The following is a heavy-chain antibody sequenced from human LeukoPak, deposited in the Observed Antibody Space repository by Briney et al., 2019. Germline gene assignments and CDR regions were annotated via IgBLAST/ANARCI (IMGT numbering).Heavy chain of an antibody. CDR1: GFTFSNYA. Sequence: GGSLRLSCAASGFTFSNYAMSWVRQAPGKGLEWVSTISGSGGSSYYGDSVKGRFTNSRDNSKNTLYLQMNSLRAEDTAVYYCAKEALYSSIDYWGQGTLVTVSS. CDR3: AKEALYSSIDY. J-gene: IGHJ4*02. D-gene: IGHD2-2*01. CDR2: ISGSGGSS. V-gene: IGHV3-23*01.